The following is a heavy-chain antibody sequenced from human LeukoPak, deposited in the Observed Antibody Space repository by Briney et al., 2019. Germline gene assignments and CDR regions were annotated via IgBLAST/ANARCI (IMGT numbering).Heavy chain of an antibody. V-gene: IGHV3-21*01. CDR3: ARDGYRSSSSCYVYYYYYMDV. J-gene: IGHJ6*03. CDR1: GFTFSSYS. D-gene: IGHD2-2*03. Sequence: PGGSLRLSCAASGFTFSSYSMNWVRQAPGKGLEGVSSISSSSSYIYYADSVKGRFTISRDNAKKSLYLQMNSLRAEDTAVYYCARDGYRSSSSCYVYYYYYMDVWGKGTTVTVSS. CDR2: ISSSSSYI.